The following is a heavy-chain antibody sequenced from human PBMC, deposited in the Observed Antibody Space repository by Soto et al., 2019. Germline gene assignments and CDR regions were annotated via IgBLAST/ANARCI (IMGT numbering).Heavy chain of an antibody. CDR1: GFTFSSYA. Sequence: GGSLRLSCAASGFTFSSYAMSWVRQAPGKGLEWVSAISGSGGSTYYADSVKGRFTISRDNSKNTLYLQMNSLRAEDTAVYYCAKGTTGWVYYYYMDVWGKGTTVTVSS. V-gene: IGHV3-23*01. J-gene: IGHJ6*03. CDR3: AKGTTGWVYYYYMDV. D-gene: IGHD4-17*01. CDR2: ISGSGGST.